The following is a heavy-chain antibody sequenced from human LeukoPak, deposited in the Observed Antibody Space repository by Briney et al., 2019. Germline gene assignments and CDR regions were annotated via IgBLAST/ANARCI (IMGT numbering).Heavy chain of an antibody. V-gene: IGHV1-18*01. CDR1: GYTFTNYG. Sequence: ASVKVSCKASGYTFTNYGINWVRQAPGQGLEWMGWISTHNGNTHYAQKLQGRVTMTTDTSTNTAYMELRSLRSDDTAVYYCARRCGGDCYAFDSWGQGTLVTVYS. D-gene: IGHD2-21*02. J-gene: IGHJ4*02. CDR3: ARRCGGDCYAFDS. CDR2: ISTHNGNT.